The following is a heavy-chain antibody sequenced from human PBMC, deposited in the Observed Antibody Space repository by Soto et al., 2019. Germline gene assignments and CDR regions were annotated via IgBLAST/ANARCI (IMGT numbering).Heavy chain of an antibody. J-gene: IGHJ4*02. CDR2: ISYDGINK. D-gene: IGHD6-6*01. V-gene: IGHV3-30*18. Sequence: GGSLRLSCAASGFTFSSYGMHWVRQAPGKGLEWVAVISYDGINKYYADSVKGRFTISRDNSKNTLYLQMNSLRAEDTAVYYCAKESFEYSSSSADYWGQGTLVTVSS. CDR1: GFTFSSYG. CDR3: AKESFEYSSSSADY.